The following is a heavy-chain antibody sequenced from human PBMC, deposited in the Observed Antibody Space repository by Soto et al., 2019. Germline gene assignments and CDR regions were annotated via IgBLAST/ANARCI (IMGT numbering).Heavy chain of an antibody. Sequence: GGSLRLSCAASGFTFSGYSMHWVRQAPGKGLEWVAVLSHDESNKYYADSVKGRFTISRDNSKNTLYLQMNSLRPEDTAVYYCARSNRPYYYYYGMDVWGQGTTVTVSS. V-gene: IGHV3-30-3*01. CDR2: LSHDESNK. CDR1: GFTFSGYS. J-gene: IGHJ6*02. CDR3: ARSNRPYYYYYGMDV. D-gene: IGHD4-4*01.